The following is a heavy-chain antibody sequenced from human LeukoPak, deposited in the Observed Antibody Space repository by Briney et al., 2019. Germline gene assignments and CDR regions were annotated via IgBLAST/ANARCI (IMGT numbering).Heavy chain of an antibody. CDR3: ARDYASDY. V-gene: IGHV3-48*03. CDR2: ISRSGDTI. Sequence: GGSLRLSCAASGFTFSRYEMNWVRQAPGKGLEWVSYISRSGDTIYFADSVKGRFTISRDNAKNSLYLQMSSLRAGDTAVCYCARDYASDYWGQGTLVTVSS. D-gene: IGHD3-10*01. CDR1: GFTFSRYE. J-gene: IGHJ4*02.